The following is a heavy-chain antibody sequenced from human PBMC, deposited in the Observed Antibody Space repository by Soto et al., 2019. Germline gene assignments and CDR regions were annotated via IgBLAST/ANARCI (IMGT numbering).Heavy chain of an antibody. CDR2: INPNSGGT. D-gene: IGHD2-21*02. V-gene: IGHV1-2*04. CDR3: ARSGNGGNSNAFDI. J-gene: IGHJ3*02. Sequence: QVQLVQSGAEVKKPGASVKVSCKASGYTFTGYYMHWVRQAPGQGLEWMGWINPNSGGTNYAQKFQGWVTMTRDTSISTDYMELSRMRSDDTAGYYCARSGNGGNSNAFDIWGQGTMVTVSS. CDR1: GYTFTGYY.